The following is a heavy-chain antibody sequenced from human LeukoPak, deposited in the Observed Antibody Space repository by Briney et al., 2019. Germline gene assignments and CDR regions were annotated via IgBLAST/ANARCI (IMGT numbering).Heavy chain of an antibody. J-gene: IGHJ4*02. CDR3: ARDSRSFIVMITEPRKNLVDY. Sequence: GGSLRLSCAASGFTFSSYAMSWVRQAPGKGLEWVSGISRSGGSTYYADSVKGRFTISRDNSKNTLYLQMNSLRVEDTAVYYCARDSRSFIVMITEPRKNLVDYWGQGTLVTVSS. D-gene: IGHD3-16*01. CDR1: GFTFSSYA. CDR2: ISRSGGST. V-gene: IGHV3-23*01.